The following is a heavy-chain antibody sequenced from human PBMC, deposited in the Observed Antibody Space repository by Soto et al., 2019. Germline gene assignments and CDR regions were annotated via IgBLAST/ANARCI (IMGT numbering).Heavy chain of an antibody. V-gene: IGHV4-30-4*01. CDR1: GDSISNLDYF. CDR3: ARGRYCLTGRCFPNWFDS. J-gene: IGHJ5*01. D-gene: IGHD7-27*01. CDR2: IYKSATT. Sequence: KASETLSLTCSVSGDSISNLDYFWAWIRQPPGQALEYIGYIYKSATTYYNPSFESRVAISDDTSNSQFSLNVTSVTAADTAVYFCARGRYCLTGRCFPNWFDSWGQGALVTVSS.